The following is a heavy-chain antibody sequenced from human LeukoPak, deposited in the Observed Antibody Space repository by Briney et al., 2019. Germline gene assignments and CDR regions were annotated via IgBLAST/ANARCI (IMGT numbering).Heavy chain of an antibody. Sequence: PGGSLRLSCAASGFTFSDYYMSWIRQAPGEGLEWVSYISSSGSTIYYADSVKGRFTISRDNAKNSLYLQMNSLRAEDTAVYYCARDRLTVTTDIDYWGQGTLVTVSS. J-gene: IGHJ4*02. CDR1: GFTFSDYY. D-gene: IGHD4-17*01. CDR2: ISSSGSTI. V-gene: IGHV3-11*01. CDR3: ARDRLTVTTDIDY.